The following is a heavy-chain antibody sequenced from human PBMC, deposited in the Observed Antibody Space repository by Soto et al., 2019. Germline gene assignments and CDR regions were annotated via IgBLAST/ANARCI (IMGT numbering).Heavy chain of an antibody. Sequence: SETLSLTCAVYGGSFSGYYWSWIRQPPGKGLEWIGEINHSGSTNYNPSLKSRVTISVDTSKNQFSLKLSSVTAADTAVYYCARRYSSSYKGFDYWGQGTLVTVSS. D-gene: IGHD6-6*01. CDR3: ARRYSSSYKGFDY. CDR1: GGSFSGYY. J-gene: IGHJ4*02. CDR2: INHSGST. V-gene: IGHV4-34*01.